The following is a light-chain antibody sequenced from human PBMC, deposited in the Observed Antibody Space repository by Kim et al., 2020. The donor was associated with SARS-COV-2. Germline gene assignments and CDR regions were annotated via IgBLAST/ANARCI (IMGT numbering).Light chain of an antibody. V-gene: IGKV1-8*01. CDR2: AAS. Sequence: SASTGDRVTIPCRAGQGISSYLAWYQQKPGKAPKLLIYAASTLQSGVPSRFSGSGSGTDFTLTISCLQSEDFATYYCQQYYSYPYTFGQGTKLEI. J-gene: IGKJ2*01. CDR3: QQYYSYPYT. CDR1: QGISSY.